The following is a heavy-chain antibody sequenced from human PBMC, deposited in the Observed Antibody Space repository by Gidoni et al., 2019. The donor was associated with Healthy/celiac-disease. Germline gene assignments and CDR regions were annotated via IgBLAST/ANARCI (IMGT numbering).Heavy chain of an antibody. CDR1: GFTFSSYS. D-gene: IGHD5-12*01. Sequence: EVQLVESGGGLVKPGGSLRLSCAASGFTFSSYSMNWVRQAPGKGLKWVSSISSSSSYIYYADSVKGRFTISRDNAKNSLYLQMNSLRAEDTAVYYCARDLSSDGFQTPHFDYWGQGTLVTVSS. V-gene: IGHV3-21*01. J-gene: IGHJ4*02. CDR3: ARDLSSDGFQTPHFDY. CDR2: ISSSSSYI.